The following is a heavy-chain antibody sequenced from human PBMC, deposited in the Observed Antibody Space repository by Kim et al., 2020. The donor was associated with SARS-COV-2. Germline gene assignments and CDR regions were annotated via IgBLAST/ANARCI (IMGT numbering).Heavy chain of an antibody. J-gene: IGHJ3*02. CDR1: GFTFDDYA. CDR2: ISWNSGSI. CDR3: AKDKGSSSWYGFAFDI. V-gene: IGHV3-9*01. D-gene: IGHD6-13*01. Sequence: GGSLRLSCAASGFTFDDYAMHWVRQAPGKGLEWVSGISWNSGSIGYADSVKGRFTISRDNAKNSLYLQMNSLRAEDTALYYCAKDKGSSSWYGFAFDIWGQGTMVTVSS.